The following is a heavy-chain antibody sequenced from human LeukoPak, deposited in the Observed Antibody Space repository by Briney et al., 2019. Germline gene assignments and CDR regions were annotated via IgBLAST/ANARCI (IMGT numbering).Heavy chain of an antibody. J-gene: IGHJ4*02. Sequence: SETLSLTCTVSGGSISSSSYYWGWIRQPPGKGLEWIGSIYYSGSTYYNPSLKSRVTISVDTSKNQFSLKLSSVTAADTAVYYCARSSIAARRSGGQFDYWGQGTLVTVSS. D-gene: IGHD6-6*01. CDR2: IYYSGST. CDR3: ARSSIAARRSGGQFDY. V-gene: IGHV4-39*07. CDR1: GGSISSSSYY.